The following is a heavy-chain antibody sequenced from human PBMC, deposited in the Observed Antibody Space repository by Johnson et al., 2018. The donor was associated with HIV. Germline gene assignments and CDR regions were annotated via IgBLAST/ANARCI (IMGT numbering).Heavy chain of an antibody. CDR2: ISNSGSTI. J-gene: IGHJ3*02. V-gene: IGHV3-11*04. CDR1: GFSFNDYY. CDR3: ARGGAFHAFDI. D-gene: IGHD3-3*02. Sequence: QVQLVESGGDLLQPGGSLRLSCAASGFSFNDYYMSWIRQAPGKGLEWVSYISNSGSTINYADSVKGRFTVSRDNAKNSLYLQMNSLRAEDTAMYFCARGGAFHAFDIWGHGTTVTVSS.